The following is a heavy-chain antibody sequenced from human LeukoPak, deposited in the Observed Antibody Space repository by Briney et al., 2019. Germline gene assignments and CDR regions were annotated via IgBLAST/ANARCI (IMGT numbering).Heavy chain of an antibody. CDR2: INHSGST. Sequence: SETLSLTCAVYGGSFSGYYWSWIRQPPGKGLEWIGEINHSGSTNYNPSLKSRVTISVDTSKNQFSLKLSSVTAADTAVYYCARDMHYDSSGYDYWGQGTLVTVSS. J-gene: IGHJ4*02. D-gene: IGHD3-22*01. CDR1: GGSFSGYY. V-gene: IGHV4-34*01. CDR3: ARDMHYDSSGYDY.